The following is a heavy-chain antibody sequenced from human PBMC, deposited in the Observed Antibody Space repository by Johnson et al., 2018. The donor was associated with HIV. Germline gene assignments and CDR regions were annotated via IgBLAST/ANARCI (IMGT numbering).Heavy chain of an antibody. Sequence: QVQLVESGGGVVQPGRSLRLSCAASGFTFSSYAMHWVRQAPGKGLEWVAVISYDGSNKYYADSVKVRFTISIDNSKNTLYVQMNNLRAEDTAVYYCAKDQSTVVVPNAFDIWGQGTMVTVSS. CDR2: ISYDGSNK. J-gene: IGHJ3*02. V-gene: IGHV3-30*14. CDR3: AKDQSTVVVPNAFDI. D-gene: IGHD3-22*01. CDR1: GFTFSSYA.